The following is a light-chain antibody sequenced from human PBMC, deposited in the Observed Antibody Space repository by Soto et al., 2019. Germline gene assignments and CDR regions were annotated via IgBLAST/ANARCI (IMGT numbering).Light chain of an antibody. V-gene: IGLV1-40*01. J-gene: IGLJ1*01. CDR2: GNS. Sequence: QSVLTQPPSVSGAPGQRVTISCTGSSSNIGAHYDVHWYQQLPGTAPKLLIYGNSNRPSGVPDRFSGSKSGTSASLAITGLLAEDEADYYCQSYDNSLSVYVFGPGTKLTVL. CDR1: SSNIGAHYD. CDR3: QSYDNSLSVYV.